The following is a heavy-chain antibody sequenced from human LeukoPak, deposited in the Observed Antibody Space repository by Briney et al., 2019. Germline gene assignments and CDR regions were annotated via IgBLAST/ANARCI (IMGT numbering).Heavy chain of an antibody. J-gene: IGHJ4*02. CDR2: IKQDGSEK. V-gene: IGHV3-7*01. Sequence: GGSLRLSCAASGFTFSSYWMSWVRQAPGKGLEWVANIKQDGSEKYYVDSVKGRFTISRDNAKNSLYLQMNSLRAEDTAVYYCAILRGGSSWPFDYWGQGTLVTVSS. D-gene: IGHD6-13*01. CDR3: AILRGGSSWPFDY. CDR1: GFTFSSYW.